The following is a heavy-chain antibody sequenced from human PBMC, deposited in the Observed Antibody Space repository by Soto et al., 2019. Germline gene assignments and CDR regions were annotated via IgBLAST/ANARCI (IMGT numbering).Heavy chain of an antibody. CDR3: AKSHYDFWSGYFSWFDP. D-gene: IGHD3-3*01. CDR2: ISGSGGST. J-gene: IGHJ5*02. V-gene: IGHV3-23*01. CDR1: GFTFSSYA. Sequence: PGGSLRLSCAASGFTFSSYAMSWGRPAPGKGLEWVSAISGSGGSTYYADSVKGRFTISRDNSKNTLYLQMNSLRAEDTAVYYCAKSHYDFWSGYFSWFDPWGQGTLVTVSS.